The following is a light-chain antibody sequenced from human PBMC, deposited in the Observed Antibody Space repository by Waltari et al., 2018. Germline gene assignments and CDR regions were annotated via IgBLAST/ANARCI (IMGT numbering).Light chain of an antibody. Sequence: AIRMTQSPSSFSASTGDRVTITCRASQGISSYLAWYQQKPGKAPKLLIYAASTLQSGVPSRFSGSGSETDFTLTISCLQSEEFATYYCQQYYSYPWTFGQGTKVEIK. CDR2: AAS. V-gene: IGKV1-8*01. J-gene: IGKJ1*01. CDR1: QGISSY. CDR3: QQYYSYPWT.